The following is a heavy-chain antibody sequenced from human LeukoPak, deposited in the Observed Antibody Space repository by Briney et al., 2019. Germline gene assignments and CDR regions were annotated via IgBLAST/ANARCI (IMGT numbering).Heavy chain of an antibody. D-gene: IGHD3-10*01. V-gene: IGHV4-59*08. CDR2: IYYSGST. CDR3: ARGRAYYYGSGSYSF. J-gene: IGHJ4*02. Sequence: SETLSLTCTVSGGSISSYYWSWIRQPPGKGLEWIGYIYYSGSTNYNPSLKSRVTISVDTSKNQFSLKLSSVTAADTAVYYCARGRAYYYGSGSYSFWGQGTLVTVSS. CDR1: GGSISSYY.